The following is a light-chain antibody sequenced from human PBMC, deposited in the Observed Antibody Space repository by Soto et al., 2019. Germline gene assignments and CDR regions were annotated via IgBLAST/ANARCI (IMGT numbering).Light chain of an antibody. Sequence: QSALTQPPSASGSPGQSVAISCTGTSSDVGGYNYVSWYQQHPGKAPKLMIFEVTNRPSGVSDRFSGSKSDNTASLTISGLQADDEADYFCTSYTTSSTWVFGGGTKLTVL. CDR3: TSYTTSSTWV. V-gene: IGLV2-14*01. CDR2: EVT. CDR1: SSDVGGYNY. J-gene: IGLJ3*02.